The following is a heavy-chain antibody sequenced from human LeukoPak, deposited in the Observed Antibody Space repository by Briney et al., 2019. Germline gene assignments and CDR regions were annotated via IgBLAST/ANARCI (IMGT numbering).Heavy chain of an antibody. Sequence: PSETLSLTCSVSGGSIGSGRYFWSWIRQHPGKGPEWIGYIYHSGNTYYSPSLKSRVTISMDTSENQFSLDLSSMTAADTAVYYCARSSSSSGDYWGQGTLVTVSS. J-gene: IGHJ4*02. D-gene: IGHD6-6*01. CDR2: IYHSGNT. CDR3: ARSSSSSGDY. V-gene: IGHV4-31*03. CDR1: GGSIGSGRYF.